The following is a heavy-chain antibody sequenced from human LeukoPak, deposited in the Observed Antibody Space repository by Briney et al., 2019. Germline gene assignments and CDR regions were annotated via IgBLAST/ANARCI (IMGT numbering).Heavy chain of an antibody. CDR3: AGLVTTDYYFDY. CDR2: IIPIFGIA. Sequence: GGSVKVSCKASGGTFSSYAISWVRQAPGQGLEWMGRIIPIFGIANYAQKFQGRVTITADKSTSTAYMELSSLRSEDTAVYYCAGLVTTDYYFDYWGQGTLVTVSS. CDR1: GGTFSSYA. J-gene: IGHJ4*02. D-gene: IGHD4-11*01. V-gene: IGHV1-69*04.